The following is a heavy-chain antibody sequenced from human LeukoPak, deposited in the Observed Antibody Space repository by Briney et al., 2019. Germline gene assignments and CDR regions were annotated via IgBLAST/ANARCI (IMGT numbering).Heavy chain of an antibody. D-gene: IGHD6-13*01. Sequence: PSETLSLTCIVSGGSVTSGRHYWAWIRQPPGMGLEWIGSIYYGGNTYYSLSLKSRVTISVAGSKNQFSLRLISVVATATAVYYCARGENVAAAGIEYWGQGTLVTVSS. CDR3: ARGENVAAAGIEY. V-gene: IGHV4-39*01. CDR2: IYYGGNT. J-gene: IGHJ4*02. CDR1: GGSVTSGRHY.